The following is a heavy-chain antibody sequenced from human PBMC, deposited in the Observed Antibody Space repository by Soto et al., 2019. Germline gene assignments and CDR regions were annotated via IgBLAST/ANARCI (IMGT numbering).Heavy chain of an antibody. CDR3: ANLYGDYVSY. V-gene: IGHV4-39*01. J-gene: IGHJ4*02. CDR2: SSYSGST. D-gene: IGHD4-17*01. CDR1: GGSISSSSYY. Sequence: QLQLQESGPGLVKPSETLSLTCTVSGGSISSSSYYWGWIRQPPGKGLEWIGTSSYSGSTYYNPSLKSRVTISVDTSQNQSSLRLTSVTAADTAVYYCANLYGDYVSYWGQGTLVTVSS.